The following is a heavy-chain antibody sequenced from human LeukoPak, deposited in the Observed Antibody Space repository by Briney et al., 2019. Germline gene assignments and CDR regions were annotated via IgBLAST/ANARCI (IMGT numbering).Heavy chain of an antibody. CDR3: VRDGEGVAISVNFWFDP. CDR2: MNPINGNT. Sequence: ASVKVSCKASGFTLTNYDINWVRQAPGQGLEWMGWMNPINGNTGYARKFQGRVTMTRDTSISTAYMELRSLTSEDTAIYYCVRDGEGVAISVNFWFDPWGQGTLVTVSS. V-gene: IGHV1-8*01. D-gene: IGHD3-10*01. CDR1: GFTLTNYD. J-gene: IGHJ5*02.